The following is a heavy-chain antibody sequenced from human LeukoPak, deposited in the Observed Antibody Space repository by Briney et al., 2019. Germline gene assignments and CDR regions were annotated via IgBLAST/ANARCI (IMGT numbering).Heavy chain of an antibody. CDR3: ANIAVAGTLDY. Sequence: SETLSLTCTVSGGSISSSSYYWGWIRQPPGKGLEWIGSIYHSGSTYYNPSLKSRVTISVDTSKNQFSLKLSSVTAADTAVYYCANIAVAGTLDYWGQGTLVTVSS. D-gene: IGHD6-19*01. CDR1: GGSISSSSYY. V-gene: IGHV4-39*07. CDR2: IYHSGST. J-gene: IGHJ4*02.